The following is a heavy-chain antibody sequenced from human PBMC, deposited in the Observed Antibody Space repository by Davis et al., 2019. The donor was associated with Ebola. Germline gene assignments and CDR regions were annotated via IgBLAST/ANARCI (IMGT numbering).Heavy chain of an antibody. J-gene: IGHJ6*02. V-gene: IGHV3-53*01. CDR1: GFTVSSNY. CDR2: IYSGGST. Sequence: GESLKISCAASGFTVSSNYMSWVRQAPGKGLEWVSVIYSGGSTYYADSVKGRFTISRDNSKNTLYLQMNSLRAEDTAVYYCARDRKRGDYGMDVWGQGTTVTVSS. CDR3: ARDRKRGDYGMDV. D-gene: IGHD3-16*01.